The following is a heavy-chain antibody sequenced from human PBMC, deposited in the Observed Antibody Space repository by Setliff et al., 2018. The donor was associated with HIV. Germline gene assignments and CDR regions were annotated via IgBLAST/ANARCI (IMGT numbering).Heavy chain of an antibody. J-gene: IGHJ4*02. V-gene: IGHV4-31*03. D-gene: IGHD6-6*01. CDR2: IFHSGDT. CDR1: GVSVGSGDYY. Sequence: PSETLSLPCSVSGVSVGSGDYYWHWLRQHPEKPLAWIWYIFHSGDTYYNQSLKSRLSMSVDTSKNQFSLELTSLTAADTAVYSCATRPRIAARPFEYWGQGRLVTVSS. CDR3: ATRPRIAARPFEY.